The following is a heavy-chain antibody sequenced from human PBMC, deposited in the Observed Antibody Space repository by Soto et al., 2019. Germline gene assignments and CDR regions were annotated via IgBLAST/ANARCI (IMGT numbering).Heavy chain of an antibody. J-gene: IGHJ6*02. V-gene: IGHV2-70*01. CDR2: IDWDDDK. CDR3: ARTPRPPPYYDFWSGSPPALDYYYGMDV. Sequence: ESGPTLVNPTQTLTLTCTFSGFSLSTSGMCVSWIRQPPGKALEWLALIDWDDDKYYSTSLKTRLTISKDTSKNQVVLTMTNMDPVDTATYYCARTPRPPPYYDFWSGSPPALDYYYGMDVWGQGTTVTVSS. CDR1: GFSLSTSGMC. D-gene: IGHD3-3*01.